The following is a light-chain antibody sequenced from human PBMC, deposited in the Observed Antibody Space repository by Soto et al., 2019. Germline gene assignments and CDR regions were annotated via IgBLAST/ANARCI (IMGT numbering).Light chain of an antibody. J-gene: IGLJ2*01. CDR3: HSYDSSLSGVV. Sequence: QSVLTQPPSVSGAPGQRVTISCTGSSSNIGAGYDVHWYQQLPGTAPKLLIYNNNNRPSGVPDRFSGSKSGTSASLAITGRQAEDEADYYCHSYDSSLSGVVFGGGTKLTVL. V-gene: IGLV1-40*01. CDR1: SSNIGAGYD. CDR2: NNN.